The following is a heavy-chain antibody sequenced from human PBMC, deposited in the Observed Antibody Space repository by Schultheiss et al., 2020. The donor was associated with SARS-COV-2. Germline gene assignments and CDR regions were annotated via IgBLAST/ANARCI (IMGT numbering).Heavy chain of an antibody. D-gene: IGHD1-26*01. CDR1: GFIFSSYA. CDR2: IFTGGST. V-gene: IGHV3-53*01. J-gene: IGHJ5*02. CDR3: ARERGRYSWFDP. Sequence: GGSLRLSCAASGFIFSSYAMSWVRQAPGKGLVWVSVIFTGGSTYYADSVKGRFTISRDNSKNTLYLQMNSLRDEDTAVYYCARERGRYSWFDPWGQGTLVTVSS.